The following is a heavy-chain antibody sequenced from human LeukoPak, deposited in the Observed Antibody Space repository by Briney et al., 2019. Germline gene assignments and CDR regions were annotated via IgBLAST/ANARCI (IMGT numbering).Heavy chain of an antibody. CDR1: GFTFSSCS. Sequence: GGSLRLSCAASGFTFSSCSMNWVRQAPGKGLEWVSSISSSSSYIYYADSVKGRFTISRDNAKNSLYLQMNSLRAEDTAVYYCARDREVVAATTIYYYYGMDVWGKGTTVTVSS. V-gene: IGHV3-21*01. CDR3: ARDREVVAATTIYYYYGMDV. J-gene: IGHJ6*04. D-gene: IGHD2-15*01. CDR2: ISSSSSYI.